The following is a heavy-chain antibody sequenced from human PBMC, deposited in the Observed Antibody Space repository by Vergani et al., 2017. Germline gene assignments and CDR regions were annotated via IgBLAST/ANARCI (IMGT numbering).Heavy chain of an antibody. CDR2: TYFMSKWYN. Sequence: QVQLHQSGPGLVKPSQTLSLTCAISGDRVSNKSAGWNWIRQSPSRGLEWLGRTYFMSKWYNDYAASVKSRMTINSDTSKNLFSLQLQSVTPEDTAVSCCAREDFALAVDGANYMDIWGRGTTVAVSS. V-gene: IGHV6-1*01. D-gene: IGHD5-24*01. J-gene: IGHJ6*03. CDR1: GDRVSNKSAG. CDR3: AREDFALAVDGANYMDI.